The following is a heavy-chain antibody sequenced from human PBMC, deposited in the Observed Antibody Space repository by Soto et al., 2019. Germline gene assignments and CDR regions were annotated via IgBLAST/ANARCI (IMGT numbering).Heavy chain of an antibody. CDR1: GFTFNTYA. Sequence: PGGSLRLSCAASGFTFNTYAMSWVRQASGKGLEWVSAIGPTGDTYYYSDSMKGRFTISRDNAKESLYLQMHSLTAEDTAVYFCARFCGGSCPRDYYYGMDAWGQGTTVTVSS. CDR2: IGPTGDT. D-gene: IGHD2-15*01. J-gene: IGHJ6*02. CDR3: ARFCGGSCPRDYYYGMDA. V-gene: IGHV3-13*01.